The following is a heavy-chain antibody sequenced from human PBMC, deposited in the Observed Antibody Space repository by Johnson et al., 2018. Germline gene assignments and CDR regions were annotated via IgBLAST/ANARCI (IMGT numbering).Heavy chain of an antibody. CDR2: IAYDGSTK. CDR3: AKDRTKDLDV. Sequence: VQLVQSGGGVVQPGRSLRLSCTASGFTFSIYAMHWVRQAPGKGLELMAIIAYDGSTKYYADSVKGRFTISRDNSKNPRYLQMNSLRAEHTAVYYCAKDRTKDLDVWGKGTTVTVSS. D-gene: IGHD1-14*01. V-gene: IGHV3-30-3*01. J-gene: IGHJ6*04. CDR1: GFTFSIYA.